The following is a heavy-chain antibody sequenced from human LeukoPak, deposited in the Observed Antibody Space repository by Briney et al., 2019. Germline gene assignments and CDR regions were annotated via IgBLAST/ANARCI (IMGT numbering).Heavy chain of an antibody. CDR3: TRRAYSGGWLARDY. V-gene: IGHV3-23*01. CDR1: GFTFSNYA. J-gene: IGHJ4*02. CDR2: RSGSGDRT. Sequence: PGGSLTLSCAASGFTFSNYAISWVRQAPGKGLELVSSRSGSGDRTFYADPVKGRFTISRDNSKNTLSLQLSSLTVEDPAVYYCTRRAYSGGWLARDYWGQGTLVTVSS. D-gene: IGHD6-19*01.